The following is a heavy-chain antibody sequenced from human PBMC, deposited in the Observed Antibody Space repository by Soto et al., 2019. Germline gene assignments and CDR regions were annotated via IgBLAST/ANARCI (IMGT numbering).Heavy chain of an antibody. CDR2: INPNSGGT. D-gene: IGHD2-2*01. CDR3: ARVPAAMTRGSLYGMDV. CDR1: GYTFTCYY. Sequence: GASVKVSCKASGYTFTCYYMHWVRQAPGQGLEWMGWINPNSGGTNYAQKFQGWVTMTRDTSISTAYMELSRLRSDDTAVYYCARVPAAMTRGSLYGMDVWGQGTTVTVSS. V-gene: IGHV1-2*04. J-gene: IGHJ6*02.